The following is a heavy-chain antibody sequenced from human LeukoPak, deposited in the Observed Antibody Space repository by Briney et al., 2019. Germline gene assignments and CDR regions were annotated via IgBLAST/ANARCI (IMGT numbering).Heavy chain of an antibody. J-gene: IGHJ4*02. Sequence: QSGGSLRLSCAASGFTFSSYAMSWVRQAPGKGLEWVSAISGSGGSTYYADSVKGRFTISRDNSKNTLYLQMNSLRAEDTAVYYCAKDLDIVLMVYAPPRGDFDYWGQGTLVTVSS. D-gene: IGHD2-8*01. CDR2: ISGSGGST. CDR3: AKDLDIVLMVYAPPRGDFDY. V-gene: IGHV3-23*01. CDR1: GFTFSSYA.